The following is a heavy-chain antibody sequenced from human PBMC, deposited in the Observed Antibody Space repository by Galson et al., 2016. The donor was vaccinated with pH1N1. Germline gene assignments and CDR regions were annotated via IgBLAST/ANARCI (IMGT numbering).Heavy chain of an antibody. CDR2: MNQDGNKK. V-gene: IGHV3-7*01. Sequence: SLRLSCAASGFTLSSYWMSWVRQAPGKGLEWVANMNQDGNKKYYVDSVKGRFITSRDYSKNSLYLQMNSRRAEETAMYYCVRAVGRAEAHWGQGTLVTVSS. D-gene: IGHD1-26*01. CDR1: GFTLSSYW. CDR3: VRAVGRAEAH. J-gene: IGHJ4*02.